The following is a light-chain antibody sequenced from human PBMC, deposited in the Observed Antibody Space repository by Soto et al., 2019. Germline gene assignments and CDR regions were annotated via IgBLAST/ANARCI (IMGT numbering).Light chain of an antibody. J-gene: IGLJ3*02. CDR3: CSYVGDHTLV. Sequence: QSVLTQPASVSGSPGQSITISCSGTHNLVSWYQHVPGKGPRLIIYEVTERPSGVSSRFSGSKSVDMASLIISGLQAEDEAIYYCCSYVGDHTLVFGGGTKLTVL. V-gene: IGLV2-23*02. CDR1: HNL. CDR2: EVT.